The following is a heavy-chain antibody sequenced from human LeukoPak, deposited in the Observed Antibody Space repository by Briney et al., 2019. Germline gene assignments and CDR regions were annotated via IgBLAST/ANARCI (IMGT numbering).Heavy chain of an antibody. CDR3: AKVGDYVWGSYRLVAFDY. CDR2: ISGSGGST. CDR1: GFTFSSYA. Sequence: GGSLRLSCAASGFTFSSYAMSWVRQAPGKGLEWVSAISGSGGSTYYADSVKGRFTISRDNSKNTLYLQMNSLRAEDTAVYYCAKVGDYVWGSYRLVAFDYWGQGTLVTVSS. D-gene: IGHD3-16*02. V-gene: IGHV3-23*01. J-gene: IGHJ4*02.